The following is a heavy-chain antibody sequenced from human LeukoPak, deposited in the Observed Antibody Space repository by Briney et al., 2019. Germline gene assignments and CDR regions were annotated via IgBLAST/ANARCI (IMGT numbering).Heavy chain of an antibody. D-gene: IGHD5-18*01. Sequence: PSETLSLTCAVYGGSFSGYYWSWIRQPPGKGLEWIGEINHSGSTNYNPSLKSRVTISVDTSKNQFSLKLSSVTAADTAVYYCARGLGGYSYGRNWFDPWGQGTLVTVSS. CDR1: GGSFSGYY. J-gene: IGHJ5*02. CDR2: INHSGST. V-gene: IGHV4-34*01. CDR3: ARGLGGYSYGRNWFDP.